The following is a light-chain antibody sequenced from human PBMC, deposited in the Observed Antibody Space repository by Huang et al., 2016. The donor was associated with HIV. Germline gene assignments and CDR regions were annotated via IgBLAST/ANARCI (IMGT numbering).Light chain of an antibody. CDR2: GAT. Sequence: EIVLTQYPATLSLSPGERATLSCRASQSVSSYLAWYQQKPGTAPRLLIYGATNRTTGIPARFSGSASGTDFPLTISSLEPEDFAVYYCQQRYNWPPTFGGGTKVEIK. J-gene: IGKJ4*01. CDR3: QQRYNWPPT. CDR1: QSVSSY. V-gene: IGKV3-11*01.